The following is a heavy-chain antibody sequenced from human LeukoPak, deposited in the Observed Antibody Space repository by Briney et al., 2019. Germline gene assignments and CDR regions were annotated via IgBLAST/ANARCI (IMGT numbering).Heavy chain of an antibody. CDR2: IYYSGTT. J-gene: IGHJ4*02. Sequence: PSGTLSLTCSVSGGSTNSNSHHWDWIRQAPGKALEWIGNIYYSGTTSYSPSLKSRVSISVDTSKNQFSLRLTSVTAADTAVYYCARRGDILTDYAFDYWGQGTLVTVSS. D-gene: IGHD3-9*01. CDR1: GGSTNSNSHH. V-gene: IGHV4-39*01. CDR3: ARRGDILTDYAFDY.